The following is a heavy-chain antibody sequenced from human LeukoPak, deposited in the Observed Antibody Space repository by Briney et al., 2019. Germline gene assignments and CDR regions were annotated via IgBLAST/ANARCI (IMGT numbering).Heavy chain of an antibody. J-gene: IGHJ6*03. CDR2: IIPIFGTA. CDR1: GGTFSSYA. D-gene: IGHD3-22*01. CDR3: ARGDSSSSYMDV. V-gene: IGHV1-69*05. Sequence: SVTVSFKASGGTFSSYAISWVRQAPGQGLEWMGGIIPIFGTANYAQKFQGRVTITTDESTSTAYMELSSLRSEDTAVYYCARGDSSSSYMDVWGKGTTVTVSS.